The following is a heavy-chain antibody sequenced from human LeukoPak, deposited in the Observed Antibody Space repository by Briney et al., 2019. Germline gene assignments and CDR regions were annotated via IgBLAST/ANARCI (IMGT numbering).Heavy chain of an antibody. CDR3: ARGRNSYGRTSDY. D-gene: IGHD5-18*01. V-gene: IGHV4-34*01. J-gene: IGHJ4*02. CDR2: INHSGST. CDR1: GGSISSYY. Sequence: SETLSLTCTVSGGSISSYYWSWIRQPPGKGLEWIGEINHSGSTNYNPSLKSRVTISVDTSKNQFSLKLSSVTAADTAVYYCARGRNSYGRTSDYWGQGTLVTVSS.